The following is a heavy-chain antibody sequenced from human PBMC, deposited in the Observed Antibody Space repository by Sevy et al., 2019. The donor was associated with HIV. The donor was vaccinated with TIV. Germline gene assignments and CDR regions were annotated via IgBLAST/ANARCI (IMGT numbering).Heavy chain of an antibody. CDR3: ARGLSVVATRGVWFDP. V-gene: IGHV1-18*01. CDR1: GYTFSSYG. Sequence: ASVKVSCKASGYTFSSYGISWVRQAPGQGLEWMGWISNYNSNRKSAQKFQDRVIMTTETSTSKAYLELTNLRKDDTAVYYCARGLSVVATRGVWFDPWGPGTLVTVSS. J-gene: IGHJ5*02. D-gene: IGHD5-12*01. CDR2: ISNYNSNR.